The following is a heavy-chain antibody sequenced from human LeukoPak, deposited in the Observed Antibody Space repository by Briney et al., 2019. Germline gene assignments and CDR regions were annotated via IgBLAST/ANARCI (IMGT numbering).Heavy chain of an antibody. J-gene: IGHJ4*02. CDR2: INHSGST. Sequence: SETLSLTCAVHGGSFSGYYWSWIRQPPGKGLEWIGEINHSGSTNYNPSLKSRVTISVDTSKNQFSLKLSSVTAADTAVYYCAGDSSSLVRDFDYWGQGTLVTVSS. D-gene: IGHD6-13*01. V-gene: IGHV4-34*01. CDR1: GGSFSGYY. CDR3: AGDSSSLVRDFDY.